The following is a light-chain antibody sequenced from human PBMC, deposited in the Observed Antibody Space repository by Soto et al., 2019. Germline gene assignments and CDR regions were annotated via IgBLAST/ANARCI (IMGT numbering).Light chain of an antibody. CDR1: SSDVGGYNY. J-gene: IGLJ1*01. V-gene: IGLV2-14*01. CDR3: SSYTSSSTLIYV. CDR2: EVS. Sequence: QSVLTQPASVSGSPGQSITISCTGTSSDVGGYNYVSWYQQHPGKAPNLMIYEVSNRPSGVSNRFSGSKSGNTASLTISGLQAEDEADYYCSSYTSSSTLIYVFGTGTKVTVL.